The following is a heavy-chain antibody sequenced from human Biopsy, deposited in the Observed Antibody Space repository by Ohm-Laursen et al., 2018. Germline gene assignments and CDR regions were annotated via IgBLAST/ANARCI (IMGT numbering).Heavy chain of an antibody. CDR2: ISCTGYT. D-gene: IGHD4-23*01. CDR1: GGSFTGHY. CDR3: ARGSNDFGGLCFPR. V-gene: IGHV4-59*11. Sequence: SETLSLTCSVSGGSFTGHYWSWIRQPPGKGLEWIGHISCTGYTSYNASLKSRVTISVDTSMNHFSLRLSSLTAADTAVYYCARGSNDFGGLCFPRWGQGTLLTVSS. J-gene: IGHJ4*02.